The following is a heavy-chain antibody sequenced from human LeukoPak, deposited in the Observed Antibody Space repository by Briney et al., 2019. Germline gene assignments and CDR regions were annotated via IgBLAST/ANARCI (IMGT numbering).Heavy chain of an antibody. CDR3: AKGARGDTVTSIVGLNWFDP. Sequence: PGRSLRLSCAASGITFRSYGMHWVRQAPGKGLEWVAVISYDGSHKYYADSVKGRFSISRDNSKNTLYLQMNSLRADDTAVYYCAKGARGDTVTSIVGLNWFDPWGQGTPVTVSS. D-gene: IGHD4-17*01. CDR1: GITFRSYG. V-gene: IGHV3-30*18. CDR2: ISYDGSHK. J-gene: IGHJ5*02.